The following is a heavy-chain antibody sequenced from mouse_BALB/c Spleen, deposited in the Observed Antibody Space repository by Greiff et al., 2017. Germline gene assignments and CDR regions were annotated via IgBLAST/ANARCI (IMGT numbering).Heavy chain of an antibody. CDR1: GFTFSDAW. V-gene: IGHV6-6*01. Sequence: EVKVVQSGGGLVQPGGSMKLSCAASGFTFSDAWMDWVRQSPEKGLEWVAEIRSTANNPATYYAESVKGSVTITRDDSKSSVYLQMNSLRAEDTGIYYCTRSYRNGNWYVDVWGAGTTVTVSA. CDR3: TRSYRNGNWYVDV. J-gene: IGHJ1*01. CDR2: IRSTANNPAT. D-gene: IGHD2-14*01.